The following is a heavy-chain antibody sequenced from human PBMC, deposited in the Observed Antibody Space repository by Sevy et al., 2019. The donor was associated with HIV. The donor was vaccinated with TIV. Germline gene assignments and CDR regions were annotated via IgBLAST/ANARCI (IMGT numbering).Heavy chain of an antibody. CDR3: AKESGSYYDFWSGHDAFAI. J-gene: IGHJ3*02. V-gene: IGHV3-30*18. CDR1: GFNFSSYG. Sequence: GGSLRLSCAASGFNFSSYGMHWVRQAPGKGLGWVAVISYDGSSKYYADSVKGRFTISRDNSKNTGYLQINRLRAEDTAVYYCAKESGSYYDFWSGHDAFAIWGQGTMVTVSS. CDR2: ISYDGSSK. D-gene: IGHD3-3*01.